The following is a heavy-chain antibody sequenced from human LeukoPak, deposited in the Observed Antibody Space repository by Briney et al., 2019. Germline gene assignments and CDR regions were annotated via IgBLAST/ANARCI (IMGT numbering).Heavy chain of an antibody. Sequence: SLRLSCAASGFTFDDYAMRWVRQAPGKGLEWVSGISWNSGSIGYADSVKGRFTISRDNAKNSLYLQMNSLRAEDTALYYCAKEKDSSSNAFDIWGQGTMVTVSS. CDR2: ISWNSGSI. J-gene: IGHJ3*02. D-gene: IGHD6-13*01. V-gene: IGHV3-9*01. CDR3: AKEKDSSSNAFDI. CDR1: GFTFDDYA.